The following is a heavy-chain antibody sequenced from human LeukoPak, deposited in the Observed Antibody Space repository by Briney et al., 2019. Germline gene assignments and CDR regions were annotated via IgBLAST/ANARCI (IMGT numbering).Heavy chain of an antibody. CDR1: GGSFSGYY. V-gene: IGHV4-34*01. CDR2: INHSGSA. CDR3: ARDEQERGFDP. Sequence: SETLSLTCAVYGGSFSGYYWSWIRQPPRKGLEWSGEINHSGSANYNPSLKSRVTISVDTSKNQFSLKLSSVTAADTAVYYCARDEQERGFDPWGQGTLVTVSS. J-gene: IGHJ5*02. D-gene: IGHD1-1*01.